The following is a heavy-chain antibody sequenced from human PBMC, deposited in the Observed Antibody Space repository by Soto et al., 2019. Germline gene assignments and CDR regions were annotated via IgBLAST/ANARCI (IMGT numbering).Heavy chain of an antibody. CDR1: GYTFTSYG. Sequence: QVQLVQSGAEVKKPGASVKVSCKASGYTFTSYGISWVRQAPGQGLEWMGWISAYNGNTNYAQKLQGRVTMTTDTSTSTAYMERRSPRSDDTAVYYCASILLVGYGLEGESDWGQGTLVTVSS. V-gene: IGHV1-18*01. J-gene: IGHJ4*02. CDR3: ASILLVGYGLEGESD. CDR2: ISAYNGNT. D-gene: IGHD5-18*01.